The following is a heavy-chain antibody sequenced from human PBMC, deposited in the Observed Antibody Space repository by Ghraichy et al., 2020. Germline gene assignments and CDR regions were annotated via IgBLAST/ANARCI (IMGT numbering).Heavy chain of an antibody. D-gene: IGHD3-3*01. Sequence: SETLSLTCTVSGGSISSYYWTWIRQPAGKGLEWIGYVYSTGSTKYNPSLKSRVTISMDTSKNQFSLKLSSVTAADTAVYYCARNSFGWSCSDYWGQGTLVTLSS. CDR2: VYSTGST. CDR3: ARNSFGWSCSDY. CDR1: GGSISSYY. J-gene: IGHJ4*02. V-gene: IGHV4-59*12.